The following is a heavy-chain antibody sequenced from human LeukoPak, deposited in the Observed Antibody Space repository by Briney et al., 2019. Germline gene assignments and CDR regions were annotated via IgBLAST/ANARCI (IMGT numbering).Heavy chain of an antibody. CDR2: IYYSGST. V-gene: IGHV4-59*01. CDR3: ARDLPEYSSSSALTWFDP. J-gene: IGHJ5*02. Sequence: SETLSLTCTVSGGSISSYYWSWIRQPPGKGLEWIGYIYYSGSTNYNPSLKSRVTISVDTSKNQFSLKLSSVTAADTAVYYCARDLPEYSSSSALTWFDPWGQGTLVTVSS. D-gene: IGHD6-6*01. CDR1: GGSISSYY.